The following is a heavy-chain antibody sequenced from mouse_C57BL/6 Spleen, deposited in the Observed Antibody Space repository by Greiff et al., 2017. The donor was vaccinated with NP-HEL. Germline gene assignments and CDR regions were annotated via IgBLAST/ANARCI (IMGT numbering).Heavy chain of an antibody. CDR3: ARNKENYLDY. J-gene: IGHJ2*01. CDR1: GFSLTSYG. Sequence: QVQLKQSGPGLVQPSQSLSITCTVSGFSLTSYGVHWVRQSPGKGLEWLGVIWSGGSTDYNEAFISRLGISKDNAKSQVFFKMNSLQADDTAIYYCARNKENYLDYWGQGTTLTVSS. V-gene: IGHV2-2*01. CDR2: IWSGGST.